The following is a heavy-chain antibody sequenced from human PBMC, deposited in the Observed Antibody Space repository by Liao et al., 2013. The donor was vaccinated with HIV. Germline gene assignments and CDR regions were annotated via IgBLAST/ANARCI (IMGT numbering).Heavy chain of an antibody. D-gene: IGHD3-22*01. J-gene: IGHJ6*04. CDR1: GGSFSGYY. CDR3: ARDPSYYYDSAKFLDV. V-gene: IGHV4-34*01. CDR2: IYYSGTT. Sequence: QVQLQQWGAGLLKPSETLSLTCAVYGGSFSGYYWSWIRQPPGKGLEWIGYIYYSGTTYYNPSLKSRVTISVDTSKNQFSLKLYSVTAADTAVYYCARDPSYYYDSAKFLDVWGKGTTVTVSS.